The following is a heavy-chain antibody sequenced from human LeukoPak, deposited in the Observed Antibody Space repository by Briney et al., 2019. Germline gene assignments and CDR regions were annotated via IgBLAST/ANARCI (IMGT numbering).Heavy chain of an antibody. V-gene: IGHV4-34*01. Sequence: SETLSLTCAVYGGSFSGYYWSWIRQPPGKGLEWIGEINHSGRTNYNPSLKSRVTISVDTSKNQFSLKLSSVTDADTAVYYCARGPHTGVNYYDSSGYYYWGQGTLVTVSS. CDR3: ARGPHTGVNYYDSSGYYY. CDR2: INHSGRT. J-gene: IGHJ4*02. D-gene: IGHD3-22*01. CDR1: GGSFSGYY.